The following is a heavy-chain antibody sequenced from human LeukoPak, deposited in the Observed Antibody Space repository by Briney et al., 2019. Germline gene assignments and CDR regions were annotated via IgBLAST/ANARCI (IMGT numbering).Heavy chain of an antibody. CDR1: GYTFTSYG. CDR3: ARGLMTYYYDSSGYFGY. J-gene: IGHJ4*02. V-gene: IGHV1-18*01. Sequence: ASVKVSCKASGYTFTSYGISWVRQAPGQGLEWMGWISAYNGNTNYAQKLQGRVTMTTDTSTSTAYMELRSLRSDDTAVYYCARGLMTYYYDSSGYFGYWGQGTLVTVSP. CDR2: ISAYNGNT. D-gene: IGHD3-22*01.